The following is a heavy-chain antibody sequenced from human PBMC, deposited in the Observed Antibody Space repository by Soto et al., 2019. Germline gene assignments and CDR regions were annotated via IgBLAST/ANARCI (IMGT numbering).Heavy chain of an antibody. CDR2: INPKSGGT. J-gene: IGHJ6*02. CDR3: ARGDSTDCSNGVCSFFYNHDMDV. CDR1: RYSFTDYH. D-gene: IGHD2-8*01. V-gene: IGHV1-2*04. Sequence: ASVKVSCKASRYSFTDYHIHWVRQAPGQGLEWLGRINPKSGGTSTAQKFQGWVTMTTDTSISTASMELTRLTSDDTAIYYCARGDSTDCSNGVCSFFYNHDMDVWGQGTTVTVSS.